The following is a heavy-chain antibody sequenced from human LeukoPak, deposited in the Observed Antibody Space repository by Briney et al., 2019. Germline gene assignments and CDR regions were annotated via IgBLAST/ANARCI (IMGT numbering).Heavy chain of an antibody. J-gene: IGHJ3*02. V-gene: IGHV3-23*01. D-gene: IGHD4-23*01. Sequence: GGSLRLSCAASGFTFSSYAMSWVRQAPGKGLEWVSGISGSGGSAYYADSVKGRFTISRDNSKNTQYLQMNSLRAEDTAVYYCAKDPTTVGPIDAFDIWGQGTMVTVSS. CDR3: AKDPTTVGPIDAFDI. CDR1: GFTFSSYA. CDR2: ISGSGGSA.